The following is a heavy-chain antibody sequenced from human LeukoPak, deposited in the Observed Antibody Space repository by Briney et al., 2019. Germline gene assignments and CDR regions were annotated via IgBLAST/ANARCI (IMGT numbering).Heavy chain of an antibody. CDR2: INHSGST. CDR1: GGSFSGYY. J-gene: IGHJ4*02. CDR3: ARGRGFGNSFYDY. V-gene: IGHV4-34*01. Sequence: SETLSLTCAVYGGSFSGYYWSWIRQPPGKGLEWIGEINHSGSTNYNPSLKSRVTISVDTSKNQFSLKLSSVTAADTAVYYCARGRGFGNSFYDYWGQGTLATVSS. D-gene: IGHD4-23*01.